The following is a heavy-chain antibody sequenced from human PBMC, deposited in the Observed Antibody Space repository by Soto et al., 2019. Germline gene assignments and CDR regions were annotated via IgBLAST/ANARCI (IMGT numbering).Heavy chain of an antibody. CDR2: MNPNSGNT. CDR1: GYTFTSYD. D-gene: IGHD3-10*01. J-gene: IGHJ5*02. Sequence: QVQLVQSGAEVKKPGASVKVSWKACGYTFTSYDSNWVRQATGQGLEWMGWMNPNSGNTGYAQKFQGRVTMTRNTSISTAYMELSSLRSEDTAVYYCARVKLLWFGELVYNWFDPWGQGTLVTVSS. V-gene: IGHV1-8*01. CDR3: ARVKLLWFGELVYNWFDP.